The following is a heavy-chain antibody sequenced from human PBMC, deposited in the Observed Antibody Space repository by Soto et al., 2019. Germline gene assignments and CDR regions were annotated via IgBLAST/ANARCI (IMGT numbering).Heavy chain of an antibody. V-gene: IGHV2-5*02. J-gene: IGHJ4*02. Sequence: QITLKESGPTLVKPTQTLTLTCTFSGFSLSTSGVGVGWIRQPPGKALEWLALIYWDDDKRYSPSLKSRLTIPKDTSKNQGVLTMTNMDPVDTATYYCAHTTYYYGSGSLDYWGQGTLVTVSS. D-gene: IGHD3-10*01. CDR2: IYWDDDK. CDR3: AHTTYYYGSGSLDY. CDR1: GFSLSTSGVG.